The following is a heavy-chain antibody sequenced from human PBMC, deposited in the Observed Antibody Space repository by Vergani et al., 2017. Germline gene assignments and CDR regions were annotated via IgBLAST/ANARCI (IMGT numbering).Heavy chain of an antibody. V-gene: IGHV1-69-2*01. D-gene: IGHD2-2*01. Sequence: EVQLVQSGAEVKKPGATVKISCKVSGYTFTDYYMHWVQQAPGKGLEWMGLVDPEDGETIYAEKFQGRVTITADTSTDTAYMELSSLRSEDTAVYYCALAESSTSCINSVCITPETGSWFDPWGQGTLVTVSS. J-gene: IGHJ5*02. CDR2: VDPEDGET. CDR1: GYTFTDYY. CDR3: ALAESSTSCINSVCITPETGSWFDP.